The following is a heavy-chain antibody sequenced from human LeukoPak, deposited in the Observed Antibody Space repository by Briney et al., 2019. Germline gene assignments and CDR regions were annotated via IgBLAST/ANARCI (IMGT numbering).Heavy chain of an antibody. V-gene: IGHV3-48*03. CDR2: ISSSGSTI. J-gene: IGHJ4*02. D-gene: IGHD2-15*01. CDR1: GLTFSSYE. Sequence: GGSLRLSCAASGLTFSSYEMNWVRQAPGKGLEWVSYISSSGSTIYYADSVKGRFTISRDNAKNSLYLQMNSLRAEDTAVYYCARLYCSGGSCYRSFDYWGQGTLVTVSS. CDR3: ARLYCSGGSCYRSFDY.